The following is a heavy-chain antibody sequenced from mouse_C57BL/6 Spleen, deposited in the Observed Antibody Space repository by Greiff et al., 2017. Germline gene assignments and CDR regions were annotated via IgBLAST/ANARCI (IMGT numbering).Heavy chain of an antibody. D-gene: IGHD1-1*01. CDR1: GYTFTDYY. J-gene: IGHJ1*03. V-gene: IGHV1-77*01. Sequence: QVQLQQSGAELVKPGASVKISRKASGYTFTDYYINWVKQRPGQGLEWIGKIGPGSGSTYYNEKFKGKATLTADKSSSTAYMQLSSLTSEDSAVYYCARPNYYGSSYWYFDVWGTGTTVTVSS. CDR2: IGPGSGST. CDR3: ARPNYYGSSYWYFDV.